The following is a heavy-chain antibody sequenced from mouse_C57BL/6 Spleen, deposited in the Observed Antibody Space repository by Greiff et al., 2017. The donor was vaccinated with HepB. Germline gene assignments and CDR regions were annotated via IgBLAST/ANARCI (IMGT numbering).Heavy chain of an antibody. CDR2: ISNLAYSI. CDR3: ARQGYGNYVSWFAY. D-gene: IGHD2-1*01. CDR1: GFTFSDYG. V-gene: IGHV5-15*01. J-gene: IGHJ3*01. Sequence: EVMLVESGGGLVQPGGSLKLSCAASGFTFSDYGMAWVRQAPRKGPEWVAFISNLAYSIYYADTVTGRFTISRENAKNTLYLERSSLRSEDTAMYYCARQGYGNYVSWFAYWGQGTLVTVSA.